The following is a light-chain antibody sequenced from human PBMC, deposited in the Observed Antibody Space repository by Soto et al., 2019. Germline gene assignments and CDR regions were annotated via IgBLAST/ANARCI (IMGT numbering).Light chain of an antibody. CDR3: QQRSNWPPVIT. V-gene: IGKV3-11*01. CDR2: DAS. CDR1: QTFSSH. Sequence: EIVLTQSPATLSLSPGERATLSCRASQTFSSHLAWYQQQPGQAPRLLIYDASKRATGIPARFSGRGSGTDFTLTISSLEPEDFAVDYGQQRSNWPPVITFGQGTRLEIK. J-gene: IGKJ5*01.